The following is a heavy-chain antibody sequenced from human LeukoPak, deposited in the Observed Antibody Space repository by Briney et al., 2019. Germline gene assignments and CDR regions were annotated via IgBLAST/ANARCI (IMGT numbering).Heavy chain of an antibody. V-gene: IGHV4-38-2*01. J-gene: IGHJ4*02. CDR3: ARVLGGIAARPEYFDY. CDR2: IHHSGST. Sequence: SETLSLTCAVSGYSISSGYYWGWIRQSPQKGLEWIGSIHHSGSTYYNPSLKSRFTISVDTSKNQFSLKLSSVTAADTAVYFCARVLGGIAARPEYFDYWGQGTLVTVSS. D-gene: IGHD6-6*01. CDR1: GYSISSGYY.